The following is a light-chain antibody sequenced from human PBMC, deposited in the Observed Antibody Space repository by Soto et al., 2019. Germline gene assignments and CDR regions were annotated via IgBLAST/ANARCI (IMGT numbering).Light chain of an antibody. CDR1: QSVHNF. Sequence: EVVLTQFPATLSLSPGDRAALSCKASQSVHNFLAWYQQRPGQAPRLLIYGASNRAAGIPDRFSGSRSGTDFTLTINSLEPEDFAVYYCQQRSNWPPITVGPGTRREIK. J-gene: IGKJ5*01. CDR3: QQRSNWPPIT. V-gene: IGKV3-11*01. CDR2: GAS.